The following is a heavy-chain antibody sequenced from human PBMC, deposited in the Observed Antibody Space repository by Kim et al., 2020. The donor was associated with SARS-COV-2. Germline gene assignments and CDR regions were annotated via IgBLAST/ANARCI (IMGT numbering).Heavy chain of an antibody. V-gene: IGHV3-48*02. D-gene: IGHD2-2*01. CDR3: ARGLYCSSTSCSRQYNWFDP. Sequence: RFTISRDNAKNSLYLQMNSLRDEDTAVYYCARGLYCSSTSCSRQYNWFDPWGQGTLVTVSS. J-gene: IGHJ5*02.